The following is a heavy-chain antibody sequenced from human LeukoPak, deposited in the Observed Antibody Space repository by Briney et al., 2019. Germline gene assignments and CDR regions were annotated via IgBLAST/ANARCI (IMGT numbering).Heavy chain of an antibody. J-gene: IGHJ4*02. Sequence: GALRLSSSASGFTICSYSMTRVPQGPGKGLVGVSLITGSGGSTYYADSVKGRFTISRDNSKNTLYLQMDSLRAEDTAVYYCAKGGRDGYTYPYYFDYWGQGTLVTVSS. D-gene: IGHD5-24*01. CDR1: GFTICSYS. CDR3: AKGGRDGYTYPYYFDY. CDR2: ITGSGGST. V-gene: IGHV3-23*01.